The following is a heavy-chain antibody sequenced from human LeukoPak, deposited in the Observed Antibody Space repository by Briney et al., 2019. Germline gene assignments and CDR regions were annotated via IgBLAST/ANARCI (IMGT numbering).Heavy chain of an antibody. V-gene: IGHV3-30*18. Sequence: PGRSLRLSCAASGFTFSTYGMHWVRQAPGKGLEWVAVMPYDGSNKYYADSVKGRFTISRDNSKNTLYLQMNSLRVEDTAVYYCVKSGTILRYFDWSGDYFDYWGQGTLVTVSS. CDR2: MPYDGSNK. CDR3: VKSGTILRYFDWSGDYFDY. D-gene: IGHD3-9*01. J-gene: IGHJ4*02. CDR1: GFTFSTYG.